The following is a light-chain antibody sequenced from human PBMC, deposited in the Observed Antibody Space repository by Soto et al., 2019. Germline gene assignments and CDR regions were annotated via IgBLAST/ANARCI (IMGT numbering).Light chain of an antibody. V-gene: IGLV2-14*01. J-gene: IGLJ1*01. CDR1: SSDVGGYNY. CDR3: SSYSSSTTPNYV. CDR2: DVS. Sequence: QSALTQPASVSGSPGQSITISCTGTSSDVGGYNYVSWYQHHPGKAPKLIIYDVSNRPSGISNRFSASKSGNTASLTISGLQAEDEADYYCSSYSSSTTPNYVFGPGTKITVL.